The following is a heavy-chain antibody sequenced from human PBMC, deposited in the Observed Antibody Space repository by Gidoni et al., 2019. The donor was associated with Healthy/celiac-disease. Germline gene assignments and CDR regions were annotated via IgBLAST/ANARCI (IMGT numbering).Heavy chain of an antibody. Sequence: EVQLLESGGGLVQPGGSLRLSCAASGFTFSSYAMSWVRQAPGKGLEWVSAISGSGGSTYYADSVKGRFTISRDNSKNTLYLQMNSLRAEDTAVYYCARDPAAFPNGFDYWGQGTLVTVSS. D-gene: IGHD6-25*01. CDR3: ARDPAAFPNGFDY. V-gene: IGHV3-23*01. CDR1: GFTFSSYA. CDR2: ISGSGGST. J-gene: IGHJ4*02.